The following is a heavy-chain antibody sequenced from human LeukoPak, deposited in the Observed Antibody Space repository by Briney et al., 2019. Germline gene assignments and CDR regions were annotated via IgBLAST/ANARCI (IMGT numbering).Heavy chain of an antibody. V-gene: IGHV4-61*01. Sequence: SETLSLTCTVSGGSVSSGSYYWSWIRQPPGKGLEWIGYIYYSGSTNYNPSLKSRVTISVDTTKNQFSLELSSVTAADTAVYYCARGSSPNWFDSWGQGSLVSVSS. CDR1: GGSVSSGSYY. CDR3: ARGSSPNWFDS. CDR2: IYYSGST. J-gene: IGHJ5*01. D-gene: IGHD6-6*01.